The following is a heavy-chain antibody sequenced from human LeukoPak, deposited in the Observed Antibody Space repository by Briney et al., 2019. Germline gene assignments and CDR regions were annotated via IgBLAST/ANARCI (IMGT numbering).Heavy chain of an antibody. D-gene: IGHD1-26*01. CDR1: GFTFSNPG. CDR3: AKSERGSDKWLEP. Sequence: PGGSLRLSCSTSGFTFSNPGLHWVRQPPGKGLEWVAFIRDVESHIFYGDPVKGRFTISRDNSKNTLYLQMNSVRDEDTAVYYCAKSERGSDKWLEPWGQGTLVIVS. V-gene: IGHV3-30*02. CDR2: IRDVESHI. J-gene: IGHJ5*02.